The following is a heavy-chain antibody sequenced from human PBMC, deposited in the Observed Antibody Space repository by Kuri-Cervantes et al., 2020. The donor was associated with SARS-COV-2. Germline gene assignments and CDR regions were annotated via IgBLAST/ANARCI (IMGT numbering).Heavy chain of an antibody. CDR3: ARHGLGYQLLSYFDY. CDR2: IYYSGST. D-gene: IGHD2-2*01. J-gene: IGHJ4*02. Sequence: ESLKISCTVSGGSISSYYWSWIRQPPGKGLEWIGYIYYSGSTNYNPSLKSRVTISVDTSKNQFSLKLSSVTAADTAVYYCARHGLGYQLLSYFDYWGQGTLVTVSS. V-gene: IGHV4-59*08. CDR1: GGSISSYY.